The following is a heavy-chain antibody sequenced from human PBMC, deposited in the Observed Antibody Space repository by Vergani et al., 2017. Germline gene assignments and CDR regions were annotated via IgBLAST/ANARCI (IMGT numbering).Heavy chain of an antibody. CDR3: ARDWGGHYYDSSGYYYSYYYGMDV. V-gene: IGHV4-61*02. J-gene: IGHJ6*02. CDR2: IYTSGST. Sequence: QVQLQESGPGLVKPSQTLSLTCTVSGGSISSGSYYWSWIRQPAGKGLEWIGRIYTSGSTNYNPSLKSRVTISVDTSKNQFSLKRSSVTAADTAVYYCARDWGGHYYDSSGYYYSYYYGMDVWGQ. D-gene: IGHD3-22*01. CDR1: GGSISSGSYY.